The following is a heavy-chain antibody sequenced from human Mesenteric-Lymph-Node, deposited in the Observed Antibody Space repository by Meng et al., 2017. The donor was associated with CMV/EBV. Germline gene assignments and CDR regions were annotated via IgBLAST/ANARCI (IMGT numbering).Heavy chain of an antibody. CDR1: GDSISNSTYD. D-gene: IGHD3-22*01. CDR3: ARRGNYDSDYSEY. Sequence: QLTLQESGLWLVKPSETLSLSCIVSGDSISNSTYDWTWIRQPPGKGLEWIGSVHHSGTTYYNPSLKGRLTISVDTSANLFSLRLTTVTAADTATYYCARRGNYDSDYSEYWGQGTLVTVSS. J-gene: IGHJ4*02. CDR2: VHHSGTT. V-gene: IGHV4-39*01.